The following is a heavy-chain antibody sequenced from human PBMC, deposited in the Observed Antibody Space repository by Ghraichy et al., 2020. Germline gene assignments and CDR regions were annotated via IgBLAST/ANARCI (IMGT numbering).Heavy chain of an antibody. CDR2: INPAGDST. CDR3: VRAAPTLAAAGYFDN. V-gene: IGHV1-46*01. CDR1: GFTFSSYY. Sequence: ASVKVSCKASGFTFSSYYMHWVRQAPGQGLEWMGVINPAGDSTNYAQKFQGRFTRTRDTSTSTVYMEMSSLRSDDTALYYCVRAAPTLAAAGYFDNWGQGTLVTVSS. D-gene: IGHD6-13*01. J-gene: IGHJ4*02.